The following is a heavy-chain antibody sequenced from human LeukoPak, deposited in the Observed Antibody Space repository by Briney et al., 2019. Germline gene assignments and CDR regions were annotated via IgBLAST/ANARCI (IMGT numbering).Heavy chain of an antibody. CDR2: ISGSGGST. D-gene: IGHD3-16*01. Sequence: GGSLRLSCAASGFTFSSYAMSWVRQAPGKGLEWVSAISGSGGSTYYADSVKGRFTISRDNSKNTLYLQVNSLRAEDTAVYYRAKGYYDYVWGSYYFDYWGQGTLVTVSS. CDR3: AKGYYDYVWGSYYFDY. V-gene: IGHV3-23*01. CDR1: GFTFSSYA. J-gene: IGHJ4*02.